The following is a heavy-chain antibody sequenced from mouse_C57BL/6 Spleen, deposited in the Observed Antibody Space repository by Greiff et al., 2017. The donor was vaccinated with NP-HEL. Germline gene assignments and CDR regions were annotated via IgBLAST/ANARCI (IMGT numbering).Heavy chain of an antibody. V-gene: IGHV1-81*01. D-gene: IGHD1-1*01. CDR2: IYPRSGNT. J-gene: IGHJ2*01. Sequence: QVQLQQSGAELARPGASVKLSCKASGYTFTSYGISWVKQRTGQGLEWIGEIYPRSGNTYYNEKFKGKATLTAEKSSSTAYMQLSSLTSEDSAVYFCARSTTVVALDYWGQGTTLTVSS. CDR1: GYTFTSYG. CDR3: ARSTTVVALDY.